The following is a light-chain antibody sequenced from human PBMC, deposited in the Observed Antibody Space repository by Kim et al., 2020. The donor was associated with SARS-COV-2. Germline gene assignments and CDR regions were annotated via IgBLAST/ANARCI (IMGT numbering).Light chain of an antibody. CDR2: DNN. Sequence: GRKGTLFCSCGGPSTGNNYVSWDQQVPGTAPELLIYDNNKRPSGFPDRFAGARSGTSATVGITGLQTGDEADYYCGTWDSSLSAGVFGGGTQLTVL. V-gene: IGLV1-51*01. J-gene: IGLJ2*01. CDR1: GPSTGNNY. CDR3: GTWDSSLSAGV.